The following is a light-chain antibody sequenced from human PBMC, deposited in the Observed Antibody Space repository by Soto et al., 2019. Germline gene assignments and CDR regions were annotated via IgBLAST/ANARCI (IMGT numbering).Light chain of an antibody. J-gene: IGKJ1*01. CDR1: QGLGNW. CDR3: QRYDTNSVT. Sequence: IHMTQSPSTLSSSVGDTVTITCRASQGLGNWLAWYQQKPGKAPDLLIYDAYHLGPGVQSRFSGSGSGTEFTLTISGLQPDDFATYYCQRYDTNSVTFGQGTKVDIK. V-gene: IGKV1-5*01. CDR2: DAY.